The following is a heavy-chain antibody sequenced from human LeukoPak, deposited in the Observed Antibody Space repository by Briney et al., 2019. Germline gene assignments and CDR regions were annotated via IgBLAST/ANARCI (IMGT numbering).Heavy chain of an antibody. CDR3: ARDADGYED. Sequence: QAGGSLRPSCAASGFTFSRAWMSWVRQAPGKGLEWVANIKEDGSEDYYADSVKGRFAISKDNAKNSLYLQMNNLRAEDTAMYYCARDADGYEDWGQGTLVIVSS. V-gene: IGHV3-7*01. D-gene: IGHD5-24*01. J-gene: IGHJ4*02. CDR1: GFTFSRAW. CDR2: IKEDGSED.